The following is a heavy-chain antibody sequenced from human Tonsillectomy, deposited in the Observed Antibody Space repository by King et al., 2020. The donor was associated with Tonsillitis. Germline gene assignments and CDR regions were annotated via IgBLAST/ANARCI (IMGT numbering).Heavy chain of an antibody. CDR3: ARDLLEAVAVYFFAS. Sequence: QLVQSGAEVKKPGASVKVSCKASGYTFTDYFMHWVRQAPGQGLEWMGWINPHSGDTPYAQKFQGRVTMTRDTSISTAYMELSRLRSDDTAVFYCARDLLEAVAVYFFASWGQGTLVTVSS. CDR2: INPHSGDT. CDR1: GYTFTDYF. J-gene: IGHJ5*01. V-gene: IGHV1-2*02. D-gene: IGHD6-19*01.